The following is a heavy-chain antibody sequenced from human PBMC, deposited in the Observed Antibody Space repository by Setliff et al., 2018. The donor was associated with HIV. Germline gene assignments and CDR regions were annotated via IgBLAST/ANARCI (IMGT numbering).Heavy chain of an antibody. D-gene: IGHD6-19*01. Sequence: SETLSLTCAVSGYSISSGYYWGWIRQPPGKGLEWIGSIYHSGSTYYNPSLKSRVTISVDTSKNQFSLKLSSVTAADTAVYYCARHRDSSGWYGDYYYYMDVWGKGTTVTVSS. CDR1: GYSISSGYY. J-gene: IGHJ6*03. CDR2: IYHSGST. CDR3: ARHRDSSGWYGDYYYYMDV. V-gene: IGHV4-38-2*01.